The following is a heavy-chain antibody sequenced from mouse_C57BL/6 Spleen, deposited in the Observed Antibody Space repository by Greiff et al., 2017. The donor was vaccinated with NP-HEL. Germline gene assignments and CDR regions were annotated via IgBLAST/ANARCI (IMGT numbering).Heavy chain of an antibody. CDR3: ARDSDGSFAY. V-gene: IGHV3-1*01. CDR2: ISYSGST. J-gene: IGHJ3*01. CDR1: GYSITSGYD. D-gene: IGHD2-3*01. Sequence: EVQLQESGPGMVKPSQSLSLTCTVTGYSITSGYDWHWIRHFPGNKLEWMGYISYSGSTNYNPSLKSRISITHDTSKNHFFLKLNSVTTEDTATYYCARDSDGSFAYWGQGTLVTVSA.